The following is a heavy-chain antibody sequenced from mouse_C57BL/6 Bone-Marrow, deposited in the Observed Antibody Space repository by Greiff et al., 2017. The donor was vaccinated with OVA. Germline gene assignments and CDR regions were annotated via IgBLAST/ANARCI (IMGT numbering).Heavy chain of an antibody. CDR3: ARGGTGYFDY. J-gene: IGHJ2*01. CDR1: GYTFTSYW. CDR2: IDPSDSYT. Sequence: QVQLQQSGAELARPGTSVKLSCKASGYTFTSYWMHWVKQRPGQGLEWIGVIDPSDSYTNYNQKFKGKATLTVDTSSSTAYMQLSSLTSEDSAVYYCARGGTGYFDYWGQGTTLTVSS. D-gene: IGHD4-1*01. V-gene: IGHV1-59*01.